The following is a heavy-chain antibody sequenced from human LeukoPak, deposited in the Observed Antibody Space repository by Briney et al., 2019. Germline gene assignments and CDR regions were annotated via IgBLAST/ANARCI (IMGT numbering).Heavy chain of an antibody. Sequence: GSPVKVSCKASGGTFSSYAISWVRQAPGQGLEWMGGIIPIFGTANYAQKFQGRVTITTDESTSTAYMELSSLRSEDTAVYYCARGMVQGVPGPYFDYWGQGTLVTVSS. J-gene: IGHJ4*02. CDR2: IIPIFGTA. CDR1: GGTFSSYA. CDR3: ARGMVQGVPGPYFDY. D-gene: IGHD3-10*01. V-gene: IGHV1-69*05.